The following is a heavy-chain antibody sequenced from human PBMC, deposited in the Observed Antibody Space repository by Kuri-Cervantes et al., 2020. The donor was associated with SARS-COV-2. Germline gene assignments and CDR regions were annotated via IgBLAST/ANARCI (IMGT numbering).Heavy chain of an antibody. J-gene: IGHJ3*02. CDR3: ARDSEMTRDAFEI. D-gene: IGHD4-11*01. Sequence: SVKVSCKASGGTLSTYTITWVRQAPGQGLEWMGRIIPVLRVENYAQKFQGRVTITADKSTNTAYMALTSLRSEDTAVYYCARDSEMTRDAFEIWGQGTMVTVSS. V-gene: IGHV1-69*04. CDR2: IIPVLRVE. CDR1: GGTLSTYT.